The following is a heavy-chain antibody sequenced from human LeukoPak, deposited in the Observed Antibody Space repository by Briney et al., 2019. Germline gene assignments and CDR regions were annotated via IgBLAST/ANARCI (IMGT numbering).Heavy chain of an antibody. CDR1: GFTFSSYA. D-gene: IGHD3-22*01. CDR2: ISGRGGST. J-gene: IGHJ4*02. Sequence: PGGSLRLSCTASGFTFSSYAMSWVRQAPGKGLEWVSAISGRGGSTYYADCVKGLFTISRDNSQNKLYLQMNSLRAEDKAVYYCAKDREYYDSSGGFDYWGQGTLVTVSS. V-gene: IGHV3-23*01. CDR3: AKDREYYDSSGGFDY.